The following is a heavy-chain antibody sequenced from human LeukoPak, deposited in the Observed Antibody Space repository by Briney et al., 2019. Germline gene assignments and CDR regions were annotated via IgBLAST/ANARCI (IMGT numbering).Heavy chain of an antibody. CDR3: ARYNYYGSSGHLY. CDR2: INPDGSDK. J-gene: IGHJ4*02. CDR1: GFTFSDYY. D-gene: IGHD3-22*01. V-gene: IGHV3-7*01. Sequence: GGSLRLSCAASGFTFSDYYMSWIRQAPGKGLEWVANINPDGSDKKYVDSVEGRFSISRDNAKNSLFLQMDSLRAEDTAVYYCARYNYYGSSGHLYWGQGTLVTVSS.